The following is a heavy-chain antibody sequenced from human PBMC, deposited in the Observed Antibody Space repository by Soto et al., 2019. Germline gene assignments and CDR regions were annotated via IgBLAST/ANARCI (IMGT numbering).Heavy chain of an antibody. CDR2: ISSSSSNI. CDR3: ASDRSLGSNWYYYLES. Sequence: LRLSCAASGFTFSSRAMNWVRQFPGRGLEWVSYISSSSSNIDYADSVKGRFTVSRDNAKNSLYLQMNTLRDEDTAVYYCASDRSLGSNWYYYLESWGQGTLVTVSS. CDR1: GFTFSSRA. V-gene: IGHV3-48*02. D-gene: IGHD1-20*01. J-gene: IGHJ4*02.